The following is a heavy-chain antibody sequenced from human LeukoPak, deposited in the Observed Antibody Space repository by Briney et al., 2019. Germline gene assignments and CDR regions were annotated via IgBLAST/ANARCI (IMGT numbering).Heavy chain of an antibody. CDR2: ISWNSGSI. CDR3: AKDLFAGRNSGPRVTFDY. CDR1: VFTFDDYA. D-gene: IGHD3-10*01. Sequence: PGRSLRLSCAASVFTFDDYAMHWVRQAPGKGLEWVSGISWNSGSIGYADSVKGRFTISRDNAKNSLYLQMNSLRAEDTALYYCAKDLFAGRNSGPRVTFDYWGQGTLVTVSS. J-gene: IGHJ4*02. V-gene: IGHV3-9*01.